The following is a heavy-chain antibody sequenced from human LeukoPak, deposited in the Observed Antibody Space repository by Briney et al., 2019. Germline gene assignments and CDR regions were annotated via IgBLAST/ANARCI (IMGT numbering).Heavy chain of an antibody. Sequence: PSETLSLTCTVSGGSINSFFWNWIQQPPGKGLEWIGYISFSGITNYNPSLQSRVSMSVDTSKNEFSLRLSSVTAADTAVYYCARGGSRQNFYYYGLDVWGQGTTVTVSS. CDR1: GGSINSFF. J-gene: IGHJ6*02. CDR2: ISFSGIT. V-gene: IGHV4-59*01. CDR3: ARGGSRQNFYYYGLDV. D-gene: IGHD6-25*01.